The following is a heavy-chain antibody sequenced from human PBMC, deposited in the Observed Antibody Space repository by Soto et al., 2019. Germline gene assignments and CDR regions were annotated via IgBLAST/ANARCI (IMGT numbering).Heavy chain of an antibody. Sequence: GGSLRLSCAASGLSFSISWMSWVRQAPGKGPEWVAHIKEDGGEKYYVDSVEGRFIISRDNTKNSLYLQMNSLRAEDTAVYYCAAGHLWGQGTLVTVSS. CDR3: AAGHL. CDR1: GLSFSISW. J-gene: IGHJ5*02. V-gene: IGHV3-7*01. CDR2: IKEDGGEK.